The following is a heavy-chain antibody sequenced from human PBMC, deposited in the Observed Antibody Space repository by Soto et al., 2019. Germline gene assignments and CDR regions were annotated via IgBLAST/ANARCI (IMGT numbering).Heavy chain of an antibody. J-gene: IGHJ4*02. V-gene: IGHV1-2*02. D-gene: IGHD6-13*01. Sequence: ASVKVSCKASGYTFTAYYMHWVRQAPGQGLEWMGWINPVTGATDYPQRFQGRVTMTTDTSISTAYMDLTRIRSDDTALYYCVLSGAAGTGLFDYWGQGTMVTVSS. CDR3: VLSGAAGTGLFDY. CDR1: GYTFTAYY. CDR2: INPVTGAT.